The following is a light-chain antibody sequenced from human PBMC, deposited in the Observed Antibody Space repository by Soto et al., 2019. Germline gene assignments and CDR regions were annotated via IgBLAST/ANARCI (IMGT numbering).Light chain of an antibody. V-gene: IGLV2-8*01. CDR2: EVS. Sequence: QSALTQPPSASGSPGQSVTISCTGTSSDVGGYNYVSWYQQHPGKVPKLMIYEVSKRPSGVPDRFAGSKSGKTASLTVSGLQAEDEADYYCSSYAGRNNLVFGGGTKVTVL. CDR3: SSYAGRNNLV. CDR1: SSDVGGYNY. J-gene: IGLJ3*02.